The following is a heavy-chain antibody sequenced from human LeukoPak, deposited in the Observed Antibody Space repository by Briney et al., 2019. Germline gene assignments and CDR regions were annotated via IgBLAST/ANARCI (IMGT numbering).Heavy chain of an antibody. V-gene: IGHV3-21*01. D-gene: IGHD2-21*02. Sequence: PGGSLRLSCAASGFTFNSYNMKWVRQAPGKGLEWVSSISSNSSYIYYADSVRGRFTISRDNAKNSLYLQINSLRAEDTAVYYCARDPGYCGGDCYSVYVDAFDSWGEGTRVTVCS. CDR3: ARDPGYCGGDCYSVYVDAFDS. J-gene: IGHJ3*02. CDR1: GFTFNSYN. CDR2: ISSNSSYI.